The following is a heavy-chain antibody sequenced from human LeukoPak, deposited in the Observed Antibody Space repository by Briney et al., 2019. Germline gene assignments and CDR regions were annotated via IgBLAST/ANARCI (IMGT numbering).Heavy chain of an antibody. J-gene: IGHJ4*02. V-gene: IGHV4-34*01. Sequence: PSETLSLTCAVYGGSFSGYYWSWIRQPPGKGLEWIGEINHSGSTNYNPSLKSRVTISVDTSKNQFSLKLSSVTAADTVVYYCARRYYYNLGSFPFDFWGQGTLVTVSS. CDR2: INHSGST. CDR3: ARRYYYNLGSFPFDF. CDR1: GGSFSGYY. D-gene: IGHD3-10*01.